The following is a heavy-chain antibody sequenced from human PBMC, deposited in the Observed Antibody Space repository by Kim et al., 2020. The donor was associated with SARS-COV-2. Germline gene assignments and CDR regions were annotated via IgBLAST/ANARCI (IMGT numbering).Heavy chain of an antibody. V-gene: IGHV4-39*01. J-gene: IGHJ4*02. CDR3: ASSGGFTFYFYH. CDR1: GDSVSSSSYY. Sequence: SETLSLTCTVSGDSVSSSSYYWVWIRQSPGQGLEWIGSIYYDGKTSYNPPLKSRLTISVDTTKTQFSLKLTSLTAADTAVYYCASSGGFTFYFYHWGQG. CDR2: IYYDGKT. D-gene: IGHD2-15*01.